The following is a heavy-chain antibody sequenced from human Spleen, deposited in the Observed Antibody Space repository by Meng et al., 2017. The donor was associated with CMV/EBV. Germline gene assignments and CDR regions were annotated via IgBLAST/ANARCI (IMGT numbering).Heavy chain of an antibody. CDR3: AQEVAGPID. Sequence: GESLKISCAASGFTFSSYGMHWVRQAPGKGLEWVAFIGNDGSNKHYIDSVKGRFTISRDNSKNTLYLQMNSLRGEDTAVYYCAQEVAGPIDWGQGTLVTVSS. J-gene: IGHJ4*02. CDR2: IGNDGSNK. D-gene: IGHD6-19*01. CDR1: GFTFSSYG. V-gene: IGHV3-30*02.